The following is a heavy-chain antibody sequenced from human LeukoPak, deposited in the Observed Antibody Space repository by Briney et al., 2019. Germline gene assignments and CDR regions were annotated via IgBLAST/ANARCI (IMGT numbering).Heavy chain of an antibody. CDR3: ARELADGSQRFDP. D-gene: IGHD3-10*01. V-gene: IGHV3-21*01. Sequence: GGSLRLSCTASGFTFSTYSMNWVRQAPGKGLEWVSSIGGSSSSMFYAGSVKGRFPISRDNAKNSLYLQINSLRVEDTAIYYCARELADGSQRFDPWGQGTLVTVSS. J-gene: IGHJ5*02. CDR1: GFTFSTYS. CDR2: IGGSSSSM.